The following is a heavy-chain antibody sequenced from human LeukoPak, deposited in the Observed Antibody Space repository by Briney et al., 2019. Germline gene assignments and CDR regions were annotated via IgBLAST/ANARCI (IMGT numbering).Heavy chain of an antibody. CDR1: GFSLSTSGVG. V-gene: IGHV2-5*02. CDR2: IYWVDDK. J-gene: IGHJ4*02. D-gene: IGHD3-9*01. CDR3: AHTPHLLRYFDWLGSGFDY. Sequence: KESVPTLVKPTQTLTLSFTFSGFSLSTSGVGIDSLRQPPGKPLVWLAPIYWVDDKRYSPSLKSRLTITKDTSKNQVVLTMTNMDPVDTATYYCAHTPHLLRYFDWLGSGFDYWGQGTLVTVSS.